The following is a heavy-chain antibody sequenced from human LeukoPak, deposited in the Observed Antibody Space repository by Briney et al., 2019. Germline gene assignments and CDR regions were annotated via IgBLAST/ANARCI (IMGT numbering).Heavy chain of an antibody. CDR2: ISYDGSNK. CDR1: GFTFSSYG. Sequence: GGSPRLSCAASGFTFSSYGMHWVRQAPGKGLEWVAVISYDGSNKYYADSVKGRFTISRDNSKNTLYLQMNSLRAEDTAVYYCAKRIASGVTTDYWGQGTLVTVSS. J-gene: IGHJ4*02. CDR3: AKRIASGVTTDY. V-gene: IGHV3-30*18. D-gene: IGHD4-17*01.